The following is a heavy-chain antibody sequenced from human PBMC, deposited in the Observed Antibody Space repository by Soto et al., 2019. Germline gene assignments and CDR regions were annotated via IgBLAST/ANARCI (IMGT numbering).Heavy chain of an antibody. Sequence: SETLSLTCVVSGGSLSDYFWSWIRRPPGMALEWIGEINHLGSINYNPSLKSRVTMSVDTSKNQFSLTLNSVTAADTATYYCARGGISHWAYFYYMDVWDRGTTVTVSS. CDR1: GGSLSDYF. CDR2: INHLGSI. V-gene: IGHV4-34*01. CDR3: ARGGISHWAYFYYMDV. D-gene: IGHD2-21*01. J-gene: IGHJ6*03.